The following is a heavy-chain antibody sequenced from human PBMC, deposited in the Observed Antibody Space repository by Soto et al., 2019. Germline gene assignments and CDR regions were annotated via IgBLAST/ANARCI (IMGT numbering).Heavy chain of an antibody. V-gene: IGHV4-59*08. CDR3: ATILIPATGLYYFVY. Sequence: SETLSLTCTVSGGSISSYYWSWIRQPPGKGLEWIGYIYYSGSTNYNPSPKSRVTISVDTSKNQFSLKLSSVTAADTAVYYCATILIPATGLYYFVYCGQGTLVTGSS. CDR2: IYYSGST. CDR1: GGSISSYY. J-gene: IGHJ4*02. D-gene: IGHD3-3*01.